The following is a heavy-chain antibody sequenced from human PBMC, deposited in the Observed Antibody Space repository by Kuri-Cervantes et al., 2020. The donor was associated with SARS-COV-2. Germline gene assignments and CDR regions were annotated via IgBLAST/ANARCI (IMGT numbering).Heavy chain of an antibody. J-gene: IGHJ3*02. CDR2: IYWDDDK. D-gene: IGHD4-17*01. CDR1: GFSLSTSGVG. V-gene: IGHV2-5*02. Sequence: SGPTLLKTTQTLTLTCTFTGFSLSTSGVGVGWIRQPPGKALEWLAIIYWDDDKRYSPSLTSRLTITKDTSKNQVVLTMTNMDPVDTATYYCAHRRAVTDAFDIWGQGTMVTVSS. CDR3: AHRRAVTDAFDI.